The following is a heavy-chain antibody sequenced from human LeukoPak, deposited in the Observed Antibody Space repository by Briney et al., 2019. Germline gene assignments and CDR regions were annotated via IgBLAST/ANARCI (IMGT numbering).Heavy chain of an antibody. D-gene: IGHD3-10*01. J-gene: IGHJ6*04. CDR2: IYYSGST. CDR1: GGSISSYY. CDR3: AREAYGSGSRHSYYYYGMDV. V-gene: IGHV4-59*01. Sequence: SETLSLTCTVSGGSISSYYWSWIRQPPGKGLEWVGYIYYSGSTNYNPSLKSRVTISVDTSKNQFSLKLSSVPGADTAVYYCAREAYGSGSRHSYYYYGMDVWGKGTTVTVSS.